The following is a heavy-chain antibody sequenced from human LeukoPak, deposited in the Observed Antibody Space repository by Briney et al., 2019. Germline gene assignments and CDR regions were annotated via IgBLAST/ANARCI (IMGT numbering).Heavy chain of an antibody. J-gene: IGHJ4*02. CDR2: ISAYNGNT. Sequence: ASVKVSCKASGYTFTSYGIGWVRQAPGQGLEWMGWISAYNGNTNYPQKLQGRVTMSTDTSTSTAYMELRSLRSDDTAVYYCAKTNWGSPFDFWGQGTLVTVSS. CDR1: GYTFTSYG. D-gene: IGHD7-27*01. V-gene: IGHV1-18*01. CDR3: AKTNWGSPFDF.